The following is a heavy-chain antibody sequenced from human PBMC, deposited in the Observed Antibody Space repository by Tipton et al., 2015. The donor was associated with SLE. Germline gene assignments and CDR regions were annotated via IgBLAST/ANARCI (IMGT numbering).Heavy chain of an antibody. V-gene: IGHV3-30*02. Sequence: SLRLSCAASGFTFSSYGMHWVRQAPGKGLEWVAFVRYDGSPEYYADSVKGRFTISRDNSKNTLYLQMNSLRGEDTAVYYCARRLEVWSGYSNGAFDVWGQGTMVTVSS. CDR1: GFTFSSYG. CDR2: VRYDGSPE. D-gene: IGHD3-3*01. J-gene: IGHJ3*01. CDR3: ARRLEVWSGYSNGAFDV.